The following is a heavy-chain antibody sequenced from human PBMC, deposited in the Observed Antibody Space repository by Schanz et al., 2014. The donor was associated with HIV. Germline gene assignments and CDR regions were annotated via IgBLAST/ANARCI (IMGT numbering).Heavy chain of an antibody. CDR3: ARGEGYYYDSSGFPLASGMDV. CDR2: VLYSGSA. V-gene: IGHV4-31*03. CDR1: GASIGSGSFY. D-gene: IGHD3-22*01. Sequence: QVQLQESGPGLVKPSQTLSLTCTVSGASIGSGSFYWSWIRQHPGKGLEWIGYVLYSGSAYSNPSLKSRVVISVDTSKSQFSLKLSSVTAADTAVYYCARGEGYYYDSSGFPLASGMDVWGQGTTVTVSS. J-gene: IGHJ6*02.